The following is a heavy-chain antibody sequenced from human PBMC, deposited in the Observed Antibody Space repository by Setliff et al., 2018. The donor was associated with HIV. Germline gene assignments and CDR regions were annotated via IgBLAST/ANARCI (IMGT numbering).Heavy chain of an antibody. CDR2: INHSGST. V-gene: IGHV4-34*01. Sequence: KSSETLSLTCAVYGGSFSDDSWNWIRQPPGKGLEWIGEINHSGSTNYNPSLKSRVTISVDTSKKQFSLNLSSVTAADTAVYYCARRGRNGYKAFDYWGQGALVTVSS. D-gene: IGHD5-12*01. J-gene: IGHJ4*02. CDR1: GGSFSDDS. CDR3: ARRGRNGYKAFDY.